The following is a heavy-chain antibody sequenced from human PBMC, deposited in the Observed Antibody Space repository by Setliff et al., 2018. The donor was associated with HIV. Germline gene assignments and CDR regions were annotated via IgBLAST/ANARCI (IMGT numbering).Heavy chain of an antibody. J-gene: IGHJ3*01. Sequence: GESLKISCQGSGYSFTRYWIGWVRQMPGKGLEWMGVIFPGDSDTRFSPSFQGQVSLSVDKSATTAYLHWSSLKASDTAIYYCARRSVSHGNGFDLWGQGTLVTVSS. V-gene: IGHV5-51*01. CDR1: GYSFTRYW. CDR2: IFPGDSDT. D-gene: IGHD3-10*01. CDR3: ARRSVSHGNGFDL.